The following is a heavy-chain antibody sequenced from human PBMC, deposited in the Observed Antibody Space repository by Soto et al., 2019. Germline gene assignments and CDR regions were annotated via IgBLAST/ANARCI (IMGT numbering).Heavy chain of an antibody. D-gene: IGHD4-17*01. Sequence: SETLSLTCTVSGGSIINDRWICFRQPAGRGLEWIGRIFASGRTNYNPSLQSRVTMSVDTSKNQFSLTMTSLAAADTAVYYCTRGTFETTAPFYWGQGIPVTVSS. CDR3: TRGTFETTAPFY. J-gene: IGHJ4*02. V-gene: IGHV4-4*07. CDR1: GGSIINDR. CDR2: IFASGRT.